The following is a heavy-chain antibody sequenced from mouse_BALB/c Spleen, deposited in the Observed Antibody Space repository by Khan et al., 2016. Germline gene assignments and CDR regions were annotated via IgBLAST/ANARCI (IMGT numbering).Heavy chain of an antibody. Sequence: EVQLQESGPGLVKPSQSLSLTCTVTGYSITSDYAWNWIRQFPGNKLEWMAYIRYSGSTSYNPSLKSRIPITRDTSNNQFFLQLNSVTTKDTATYCYARTNRYDEAWFAYWGQGTLVTVSA. CDR3: ARTNRYDEAWFAY. D-gene: IGHD2-14*01. J-gene: IGHJ3*01. V-gene: IGHV3-2*02. CDR2: IRYSGST. CDR1: GYSITSDYA.